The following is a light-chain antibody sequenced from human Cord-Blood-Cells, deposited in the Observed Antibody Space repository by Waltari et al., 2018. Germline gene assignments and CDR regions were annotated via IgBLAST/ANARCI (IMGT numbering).Light chain of an antibody. CDR1: QSVSSY. CDR3: QQRSNWPRT. J-gene: IGKJ3*01. Sequence: EIVFTQSPATLSLSPGESATLSCRASQSVSSYLAWYQQKPGQAPRLLIYDASNRATGIPARFSGSGSGTDFTLTISSLEPEDFAVYYCQQRSNWPRTFGPGTKVDIK. V-gene: IGKV3-11*01. CDR2: DAS.